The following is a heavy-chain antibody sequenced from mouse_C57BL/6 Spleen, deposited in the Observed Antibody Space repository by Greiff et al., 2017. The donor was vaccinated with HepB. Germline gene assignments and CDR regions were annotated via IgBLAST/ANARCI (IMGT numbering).Heavy chain of an antibody. CDR1: GYTFTSYW. CDR3: AAPHYYGSRRYYFDY. D-gene: IGHD1-1*01. V-gene: IGHV1-59*01. J-gene: IGHJ2*01. Sequence: QVHVKQPGAELVRPGTSVKLSCKASGYTFTSYWMHWVKQRPGQGLEWIGVIDPSDSYTNYNQKFKGKATLTVDTSSSTAYMQRSSLTSEDSAVYYCAAPHYYGSRRYYFDYWGQGTTLTVSS. CDR2: IDPSDSYT.